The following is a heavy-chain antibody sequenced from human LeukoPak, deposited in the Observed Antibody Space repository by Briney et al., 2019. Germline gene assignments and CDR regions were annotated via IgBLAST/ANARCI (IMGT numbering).Heavy chain of an antibody. CDR2: IYTCGST. CDR1: GGSISSYY. Sequence: PSETLSLTCTVSGGSISSYYWSWIRQPAGKGLEWIGRIYTCGSTNYNPSLKSRVTMSVDTSKNQFSLKLSSVTAADTAVYYCARAPPKNYDFWSGYHPFDYWGQGTLVTVSS. CDR3: ARAPPKNYDFWSGYHPFDY. V-gene: IGHV4-4*07. D-gene: IGHD3-3*01. J-gene: IGHJ4*02.